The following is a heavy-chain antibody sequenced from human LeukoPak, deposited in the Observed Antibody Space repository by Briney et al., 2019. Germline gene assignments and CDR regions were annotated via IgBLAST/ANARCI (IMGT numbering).Heavy chain of an antibody. Sequence: SETLSLTCTVSGGSISSSSYYWGWIRQPPGKGLEWIGSIYYSGSTYYNPSLKSRVTISVDTSKNQFSLKLSSVTAADTAVYYCARHPTFPWGRFLEWLPFDYWGQGTLVTVSS. CDR2: IYYSGST. V-gene: IGHV4-39*01. CDR3: ARHPTFPWGRFLEWLPFDY. J-gene: IGHJ4*02. D-gene: IGHD3-3*01. CDR1: GGSISSSSYY.